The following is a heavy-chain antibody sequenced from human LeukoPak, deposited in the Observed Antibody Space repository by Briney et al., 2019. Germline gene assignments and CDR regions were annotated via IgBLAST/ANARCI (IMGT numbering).Heavy chain of an antibody. V-gene: IGHV1-2*06. CDR3: ARSKKFCRGGSCDFDY. CDR2: IDPYSGDT. Sequence: GASVKVSCKASGYTFTGYYIHYVRQAPGQGLEWMGRIDPYSGDTNYAQKFQGRVTMARDTSISTAYVELSRLRSGDTAVFYCARSKKFCRGGSCDFDYWGQGTLLTVSS. J-gene: IGHJ4*02. CDR1: GYTFTGYY. D-gene: IGHD2-15*01.